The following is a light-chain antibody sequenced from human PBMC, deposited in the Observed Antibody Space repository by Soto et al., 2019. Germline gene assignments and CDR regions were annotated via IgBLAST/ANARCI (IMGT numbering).Light chain of an antibody. CDR1: QSISSY. Sequence: IQMTQSPSSLSASVGDRVTITCRASQSISSYLNWYQQKPGKAPKLLIYAASSLQSGVPSRFSGSRSGTDFTITISSQQPEDFATYYWQQSYSTPFTFGPGTKVDIK. CDR3: QQSYSTPFT. CDR2: AAS. V-gene: IGKV1-39*01. J-gene: IGKJ3*01.